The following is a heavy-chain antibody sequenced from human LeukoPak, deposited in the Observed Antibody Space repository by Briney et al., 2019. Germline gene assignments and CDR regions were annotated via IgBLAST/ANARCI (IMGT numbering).Heavy chain of an antibody. V-gene: IGHV4-39*07. J-gene: IGHJ4*02. CDR3: ARVLRFLEWLPDYFDY. D-gene: IGHD3-3*01. Sequence: SETLSLTCTVSGGSISSSSYYWGWIRQPPGKGLEWIGSIYYSGSTYYNPSLKSRVTISVDTSKNQFSLKLSSVTAADTAVYYCARVLRFLEWLPDYFDYWGQGTLVTASS. CDR1: GGSISSSSYY. CDR2: IYYSGST.